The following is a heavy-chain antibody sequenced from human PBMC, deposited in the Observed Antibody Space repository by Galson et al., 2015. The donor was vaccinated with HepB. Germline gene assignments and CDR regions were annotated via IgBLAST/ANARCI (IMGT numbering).Heavy chain of an antibody. J-gene: IGHJ5*02. Sequence: SLRLSCAASGFTFSSYAMSWVRQAPGKGLEWVSAISGSGDSTYYADSVKGRFTISRDNSKNTLYLQMNSLRAEDTAVYYCAKGLYYYDSSGWGFDPWGQGTLVTVSS. V-gene: IGHV3-23*01. CDR2: ISGSGDST. CDR3: AKGLYYYDSSGWGFDP. D-gene: IGHD3-22*01. CDR1: GFTFSSYA.